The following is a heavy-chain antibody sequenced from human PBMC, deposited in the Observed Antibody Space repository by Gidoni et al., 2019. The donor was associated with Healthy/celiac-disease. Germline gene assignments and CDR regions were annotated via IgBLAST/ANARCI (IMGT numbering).Heavy chain of an antibody. D-gene: IGHD3-10*01. CDR2: INHSGST. Sequence: QGQLQQGGAGLLKPSETLSLTCAVYGGPFSGYYWSWLRQPPGKGLEWIGEINHSGSTNYNPSLQSRVTISVDTSNTQFSLKLSSLTAADTAVYYCARGGYYGSGSYFVYWGQGTLVTVSS. CDR1: GGPFSGYY. V-gene: IGHV4-34*01. J-gene: IGHJ4*02. CDR3: ARGGYYGSGSYFVY.